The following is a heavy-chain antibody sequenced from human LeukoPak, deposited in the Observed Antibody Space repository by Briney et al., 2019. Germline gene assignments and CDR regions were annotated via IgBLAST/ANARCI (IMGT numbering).Heavy chain of an antibody. CDR2: INPNSGGT. V-gene: IGHV1-2*06. CDR1: GYTFTGFY. Sequence: ASVKVSCKASGYTFTGFYMHWVRQAPGQGLEWMGRINPNSGGTNYAQKFQGRVTMTRDTSISTAYMELSSLRSDDTAVYYCARVVGGNYYGSETDGYWGQGTLVTVSS. D-gene: IGHD3-10*01. CDR3: ARVVGGNYYGSETDGY. J-gene: IGHJ4*02.